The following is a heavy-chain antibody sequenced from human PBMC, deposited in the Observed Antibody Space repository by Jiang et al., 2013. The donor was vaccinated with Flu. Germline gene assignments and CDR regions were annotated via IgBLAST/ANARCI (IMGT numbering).Heavy chain of an antibody. J-gene: IGHJ2*01. D-gene: IGHD1-1*01. CDR2: IKSKIDGGTT. V-gene: IGHV3-15*01. CDR1: GFTFSNAW. CDR3: TEEGTTLTFRRFWYFDL. Sequence: QLVESGGGLVKSGGSLRLSCAASGFTFSNAWMSWVRQAPGKGLEWVGRIKSKIDGGTTDYAAPVKGRFTISRDDSKKTLYLQMNSLKTEDTAVYYCTEEGTTLTFRRFWYFDLWGRGTLVTVSS.